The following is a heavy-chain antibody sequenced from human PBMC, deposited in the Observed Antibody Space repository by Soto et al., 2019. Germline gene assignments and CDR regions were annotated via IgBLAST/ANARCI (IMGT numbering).Heavy chain of an antibody. CDR3: ARVLPQWLVHLFYYYGMDV. Sequence: QVQLVESGGGVVQPGRSLRLSCAASGFTFSSYAMHWVRQAPGKGLEWVAVISYDGSNKYYADSVKGRFTISRDNSKNTLYLQMNSLRAEDTAVYYCARVLPQWLVHLFYYYGMDVWGQGTTVTVSS. CDR1: GFTFSSYA. CDR2: ISYDGSNK. V-gene: IGHV3-30-3*01. D-gene: IGHD6-19*01. J-gene: IGHJ6*02.